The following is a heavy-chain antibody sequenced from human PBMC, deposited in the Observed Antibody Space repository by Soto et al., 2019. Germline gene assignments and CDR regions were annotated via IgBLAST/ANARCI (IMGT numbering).Heavy chain of an antibody. CDR1: GFTFGSDA. CDR3: VKEWTGTTSAVFDY. D-gene: IGHD1-7*01. Sequence: EVQLLESGGGLVQPGGSLRLSCVVSGFTFGSDAMSWVRQAPGKGLEWVSAISGGGSDSYYADSVKGRFTISRDDSKNTLYLQVNSLRAEDTAVYFCVKEWTGTTSAVFDYWGQGTLVTVSS. J-gene: IGHJ4*02. V-gene: IGHV3-23*01. CDR2: ISGGGSDS.